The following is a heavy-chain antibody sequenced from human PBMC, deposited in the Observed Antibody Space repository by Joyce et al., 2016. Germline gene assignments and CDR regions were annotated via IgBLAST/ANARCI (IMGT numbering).Heavy chain of an antibody. CDR1: GFSFNTYS. Sequence: EVQLVESGGGLVQPGGGPFAASGFSFNTYSINWVRQAPGKGLEWLSYIRASSGTIYYADSVKGRFTISRDNAKNSVYLQMNSLRDEDTAVYYCARVGRTGYTCDYWGQGTLVTVSS. CDR3: ARVGRTGYTCDY. D-gene: IGHD5-24*01. CDR2: IRASSGTI. J-gene: IGHJ4*02. V-gene: IGHV3-48*02.